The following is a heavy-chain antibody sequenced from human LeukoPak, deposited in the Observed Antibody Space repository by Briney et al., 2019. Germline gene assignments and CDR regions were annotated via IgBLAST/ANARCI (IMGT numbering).Heavy chain of an antibody. D-gene: IGHD2/OR15-2a*01. V-gene: IGHV4-39*07. Sequence: SETLSLTCTVSGGSIYSSNSYWAWIRQSPGQGLEWIGSIFYGGSTFYNPSLKRRATISVDTSKNQFSLNLTSVTAVDTAVYYCARDAKRFYAANWFDPWGQGTPVTVSS. J-gene: IGHJ5*02. CDR1: GGSIYSSNSY. CDR3: ARDAKRFYAANWFDP. CDR2: IFYGGST.